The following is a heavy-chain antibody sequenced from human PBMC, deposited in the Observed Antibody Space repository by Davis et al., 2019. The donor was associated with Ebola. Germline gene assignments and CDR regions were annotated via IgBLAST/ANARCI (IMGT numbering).Heavy chain of an antibody. J-gene: IGHJ6*04. Sequence: GGSLRLSCAASGFTFSSYSMNWVRQAPGRGLEWLSSITSSSSYIYYADSVRGRFTISRDNAKNSLYLQMNSLRDEDTAVYYCARYSSSLYYYGMDVWGKGTTVTVSS. CDR2: ITSSSSYI. V-gene: IGHV3-21*01. CDR3: ARYSSSLYYYGMDV. D-gene: IGHD6-13*01. CDR1: GFTFSSYS.